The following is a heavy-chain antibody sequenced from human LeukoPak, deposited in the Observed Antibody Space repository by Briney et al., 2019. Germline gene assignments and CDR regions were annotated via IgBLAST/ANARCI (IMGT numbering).Heavy chain of an antibody. CDR1: GGSISSYY. J-gene: IGHJ4*02. CDR2: IYYSGST. D-gene: IGHD2-2*02. Sequence: SETLSLTCTVSGGSISSYYWSWIRQPPGKGLEWIGSIYYSGSTYYNPSLKSRDTISVDTSKNQFSLKLSSVTAADTAVYYCARRYMGGAFGYWGQGTLVTVSS. CDR3: ARRYMGGAFGY. V-gene: IGHV4-39*01.